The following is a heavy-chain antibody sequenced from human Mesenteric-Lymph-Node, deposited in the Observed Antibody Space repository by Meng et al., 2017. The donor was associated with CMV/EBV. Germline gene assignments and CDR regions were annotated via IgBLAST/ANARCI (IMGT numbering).Heavy chain of an antibody. V-gene: IGHV4-30-4*08. CDR2: IYYSGST. D-gene: IGHD2-2*01. CDR3: ARVHCSSTRCYFWGYFQH. J-gene: IGHJ1*01. CDR1: SIGDYY. Sequence: SIGDYYWSWIRRPPGKGLEWIGYIYYSGSTYYNPSLKSRVTISVDTSKNQFSLKLTSVTAADTAVYYCARVHCSSTRCYFWGYFQHWGQGTLVTVSS.